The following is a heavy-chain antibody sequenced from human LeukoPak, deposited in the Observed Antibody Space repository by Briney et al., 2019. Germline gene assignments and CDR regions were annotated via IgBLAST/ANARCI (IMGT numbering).Heavy chain of an antibody. CDR1: GYSFTSYW. V-gene: IGHV5-51*01. D-gene: IGHD6-13*01. CDR2: IYPGDSDT. J-gene: IGHJ3*02. Sequence: GESPKISCKGSGYSFTSYWIGWVRQMPGKGLEWMGIIYPGDSDTRYSPSCQGQVTISADKSISTAYLQWSSLTASDTAMYYCARPGSSWDGWGGAFDIWGQGTMVTVSS. CDR3: ARPGSSWDGWGGAFDI.